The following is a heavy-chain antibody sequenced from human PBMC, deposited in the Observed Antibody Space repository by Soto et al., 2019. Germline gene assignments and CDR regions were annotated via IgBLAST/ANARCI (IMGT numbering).Heavy chain of an antibody. D-gene: IGHD2-15*01. Sequence: QVQLVQSGAEVKKPGSSVKVSCKASGGTFSSYTISWVRQAPGQGLEWMGRIIPILGIANYAQKFQGRVRITADKSTSTAYMELSSLRSEDTAVYYCARGIFCSGGSCPDHYYGMDVWGQGTTVTVSS. CDR3: ARGIFCSGGSCPDHYYGMDV. V-gene: IGHV1-69*02. CDR2: IIPILGIA. J-gene: IGHJ6*02. CDR1: GGTFSSYT.